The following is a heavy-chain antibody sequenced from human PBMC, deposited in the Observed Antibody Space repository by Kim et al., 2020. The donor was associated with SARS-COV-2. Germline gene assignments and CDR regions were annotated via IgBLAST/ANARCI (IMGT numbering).Heavy chain of an antibody. Sequence: GGSLRLSCAASGFTFSSYDMHWVRQAAGKGLEWVSAIGTAGDTYYPGSVKGRFTISRENAKNSLYLQMNSLRAGDTAVYYCARDLRITSGWYSNYYYGMDVWGQGTTVTVSS. V-gene: IGHV3-13*01. D-gene: IGHD6-19*01. CDR1: GFTFSSYD. CDR2: IGTAGDT. J-gene: IGHJ6*02. CDR3: ARDLRITSGWYSNYYYGMDV.